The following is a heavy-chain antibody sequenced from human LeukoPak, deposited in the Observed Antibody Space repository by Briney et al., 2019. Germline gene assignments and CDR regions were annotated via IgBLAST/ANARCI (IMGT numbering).Heavy chain of an antibody. J-gene: IGHJ4*02. CDR1: GGSFSGYY. D-gene: IGHD3-10*01. Sequence: SETLSPTCAVYGGSFSGYYWSWIRQPPGKGLEWIGEINHSGSTNYNPSLKSRVTISVDTSKNQFSLKLSSVTAADTAVYYCARGTQTYYYGSGSSLGFDYWGQGTLVTVSS. V-gene: IGHV4-34*01. CDR2: INHSGST. CDR3: ARGTQTYYYGSGSSLGFDY.